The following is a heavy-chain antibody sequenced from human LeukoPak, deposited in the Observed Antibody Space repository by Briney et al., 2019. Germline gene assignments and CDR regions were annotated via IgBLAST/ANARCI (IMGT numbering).Heavy chain of an antibody. CDR2: IKEDGSEK. Sequence: GGSLRLSCAASEFTFSIYWMSWVRQAPGKGLEWVANIKEDGSEKYYVDSVKGRFTISRDNAKNSLYLQMNSLRAEDTAVYYCARTRALDYWGQGTLVTVSS. CDR3: ARTRALDY. CDR1: EFTFSIYW. J-gene: IGHJ4*02. V-gene: IGHV3-7*01.